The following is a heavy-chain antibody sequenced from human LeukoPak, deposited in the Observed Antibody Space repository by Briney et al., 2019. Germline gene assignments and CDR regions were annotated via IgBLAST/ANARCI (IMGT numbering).Heavy chain of an antibody. V-gene: IGHV3-48*03. D-gene: IGHD1-1*01. J-gene: IGHJ4*02. CDR1: GFTFTSYE. Sequence: GGSLRLSCAASGFTFTSYEMNWVRQAPGKGLEWVSYITISGSTIYYADSVKGRFTISRDNAKNSLYLQMNSLRAEDTAVYYCARTTSFDYWGQGTPVTVFS. CDR3: ARTTSFDY. CDR2: ITISGSTI.